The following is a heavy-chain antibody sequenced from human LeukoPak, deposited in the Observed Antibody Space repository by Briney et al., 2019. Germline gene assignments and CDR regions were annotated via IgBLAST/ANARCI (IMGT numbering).Heavy chain of an antibody. Sequence: ASVKVSCKASGYTFTVYYMHWVRQAPGQGLEWMGRINPNSGGTNYAQKFQGRVTMTRDTSISTAYMELSRLRSDDTAVYYCARDLDGIAVAGTEDYWGQGTLVTVSS. CDR2: INPNSGGT. CDR3: ARDLDGIAVAGTEDY. J-gene: IGHJ4*02. D-gene: IGHD6-19*01. CDR1: GYTFTVYY. V-gene: IGHV1-2*06.